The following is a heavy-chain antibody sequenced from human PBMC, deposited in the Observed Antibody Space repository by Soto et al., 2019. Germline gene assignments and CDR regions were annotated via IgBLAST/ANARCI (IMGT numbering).Heavy chain of an antibody. CDR3: ASCGMVATLFY. CDR1: GGSISSYY. V-gene: IGHV4-59*01. CDR2: IYYSGSN. Sequence: QVQLQESGPGLVKPSETLSLTCTVSGGSISSYYLSWIRQPPGKGLEWIGYIYYSGSNKYNPSLKSRVTISVDTSTNHFSLKLSAVTAADTAVYDCASCGMVATLFYRGQGTLVTVSS. J-gene: IGHJ4*02. D-gene: IGHD5-12*01.